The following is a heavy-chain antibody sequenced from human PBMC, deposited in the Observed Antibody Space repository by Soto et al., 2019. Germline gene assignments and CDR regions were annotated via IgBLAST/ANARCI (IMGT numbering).Heavy chain of an antibody. D-gene: IGHD5-12*01. CDR1: GFTFSSYA. CDR2: ISGSGGST. Sequence: GGSLRLSCAASGFTFSSYAMSWVRQAPGKGLEWVSAISGSGGSTYYADSVKGRFTISRDNSKNTLYLKMNSLRAEDTAVYYCAKSARGYDLTYYYYGMDVWGQGTTVTVSS. CDR3: AKSARGYDLTYYYYGMDV. J-gene: IGHJ6*02. V-gene: IGHV3-23*01.